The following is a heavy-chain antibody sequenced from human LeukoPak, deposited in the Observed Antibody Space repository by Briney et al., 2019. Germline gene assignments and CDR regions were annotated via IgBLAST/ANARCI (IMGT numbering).Heavy chain of an antibody. CDR2: IWYDGSNK. CDR1: GFTFSSYG. Sequence: PGGSLRLSCAASGFTFSSYGMHWVRQAPGKGLEWVAVIWYDGSNKYYADSVKGRFTISRDNSKNTLYLQINSLRAEDTAVYYCARNQDYGVYNSVGAFDIWGQGTMVTVSS. D-gene: IGHD4-17*01. CDR3: ARNQDYGVYNSVGAFDI. J-gene: IGHJ3*02. V-gene: IGHV3-33*01.